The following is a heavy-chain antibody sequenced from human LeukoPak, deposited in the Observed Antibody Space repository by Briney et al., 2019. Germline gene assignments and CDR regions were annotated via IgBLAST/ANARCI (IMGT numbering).Heavy chain of an antibody. V-gene: IGHV3-23*01. CDR3: ASSDGSAYYPFFY. D-gene: IGHD3-22*01. J-gene: IGHJ4*02. Sequence: GGSLRLSCAASGFTFRSYAMSWVRQAPGKGLDGVSGISGSGGSTHYADSVKGRFTLSRDNSKNTLSVQMNSLSAEDTAVYYCASSDGSAYYPFFYWGRGTLVTVSS. CDR2: ISGSGGST. CDR1: GFTFRSYA.